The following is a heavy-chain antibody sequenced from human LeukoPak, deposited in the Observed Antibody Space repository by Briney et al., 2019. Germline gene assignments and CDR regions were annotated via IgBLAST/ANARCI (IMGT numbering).Heavy chain of an antibody. CDR3: ARDPSGVIPNDH. Sequence: ASVKVSCKASGYTFTSYSITWVRQAPGQGLEWMGWISVYNGNTNYAQKVQGRVTMTTDTSTSTAYMELRSLRSDDTAVYYCARDPSGVIPNDHWGQGTLVIVSS. V-gene: IGHV1-18*01. D-gene: IGHD2-21*01. CDR1: GYTFTSYS. J-gene: IGHJ4*02. CDR2: ISVYNGNT.